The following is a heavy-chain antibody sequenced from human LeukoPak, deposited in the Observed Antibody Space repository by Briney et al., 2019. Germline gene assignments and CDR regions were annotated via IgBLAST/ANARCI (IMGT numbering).Heavy chain of an antibody. D-gene: IGHD6-19*01. V-gene: IGHV3-21*01. CDR1: GFTSSSCN. CDR3: SRDVDSGHGFDI. CDR2: ISSSSSYI. J-gene: IGHJ3*02. Sequence: GGSLRLSCAASGFTSSSCNMKWVRQAPGKGLEWVSSISSSSSYIYYADSVRGRFTISRDNGKDSLYLQMNSLRAEDTSVYYCSRDVDSGHGFDIWGQGTMVTVSS.